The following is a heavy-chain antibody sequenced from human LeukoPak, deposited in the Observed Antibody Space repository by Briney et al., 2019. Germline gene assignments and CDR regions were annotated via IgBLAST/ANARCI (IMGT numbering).Heavy chain of an antibody. CDR1: GFTFSTYW. CDR3: ARDSAGNDY. CDR2: IKEDGSEE. V-gene: IGHV3-7*01. D-gene: IGHD6-13*01. J-gene: IGHJ4*02. Sequence: PGGSLRLSCVASGFTFSTYWMSWVRQAPGEGLEWVANIKEDGSEEYYVDSLEGRFTISRDNAKNSLYLQMNSLRAEDTAMYYCARDSAGNDYWGQGTLVTVSS.